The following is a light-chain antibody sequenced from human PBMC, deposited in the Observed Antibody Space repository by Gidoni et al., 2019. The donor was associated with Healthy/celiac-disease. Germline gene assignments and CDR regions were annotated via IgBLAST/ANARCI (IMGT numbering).Light chain of an antibody. CDR3: QTWCTGIQV. CDR2: LNSDCSN. V-gene: IGLV4-69*01. Sequence: VLTQSPSASASLGASVKLTCTLSSGHSSYAIAWHQQQPEKGPRYLMKLNSDCSNSKGDGIPDRFSGSSSGAERYLTISSLQSDDEADYCCQTWCTGIQVFGGGTKLTGL. J-gene: IGLJ3*02. CDR1: SGHSSYA.